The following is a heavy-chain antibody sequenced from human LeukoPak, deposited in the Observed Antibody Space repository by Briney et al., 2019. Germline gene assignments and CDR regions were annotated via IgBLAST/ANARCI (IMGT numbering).Heavy chain of an antibody. CDR2: IIPILGIA. CDR3: AREGGDTAMAFDY. J-gene: IGHJ4*02. Sequence: ASVKVSCKASGGTFSSYAISWVRQAPGQGLEWMGRIIPILGIANYAQKFQGRVTITADKSTSTAYMELSSLRSEDTAVYYCAREGGDTAMAFDYWGQGTLVTVSS. CDR1: GGTFSSYA. D-gene: IGHD5-18*01. V-gene: IGHV1-69*04.